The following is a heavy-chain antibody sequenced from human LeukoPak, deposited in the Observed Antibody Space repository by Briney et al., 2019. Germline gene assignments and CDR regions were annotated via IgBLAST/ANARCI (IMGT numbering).Heavy chain of an antibody. CDR3: ARYTDHYYFDY. CDR1: GYNFTSYW. V-gene: IGHV5-51*01. CDR2: IYPGDSDT. Sequence: GESLEISCKGSGYNFTSYWIGWVRQMPGKGLEWMGIIYPGDSDTRYSPSFQGQVTISADKSISTAYLQWSSLNISGTAMYYCARYTDHYYFDYWGQGTLVTVSS. J-gene: IGHJ4*02. D-gene: IGHD1-1*01.